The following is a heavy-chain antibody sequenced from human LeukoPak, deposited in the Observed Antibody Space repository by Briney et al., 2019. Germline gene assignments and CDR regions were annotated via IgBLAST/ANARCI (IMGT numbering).Heavy chain of an antibody. J-gene: IGHJ6*03. CDR2: ISSSSNYI. CDR1: GFTFSSYS. V-gene: IGHV3-21*01. Sequence: GGSLRLSCAASGFTFSSYSMNWVRQAPGKGLEWVSSISSSSNYIYYADSLKGRFTISRDNAKNSGYLQMNSLRAEDTAVYYCARILAYYMDVWGKGTTVTVSS. CDR3: ARILAYYMDV.